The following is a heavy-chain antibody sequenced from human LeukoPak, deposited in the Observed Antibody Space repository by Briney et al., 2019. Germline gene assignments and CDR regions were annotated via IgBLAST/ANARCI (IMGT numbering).Heavy chain of an antibody. CDR2: INPNSGGT. J-gene: IGHJ4*02. CDR1: GYTFTGYY. CDR3: ARSPGRIVVVPAAIRY. D-gene: IGHD2-2*01. V-gene: IGHV1-2*06. Sequence: GASVKVSCKAAGYTFTGYYMFWVRQAPGQGLEWMGRINPNSGGTNYAQKFQGRVTMTRDTSISTAYMELSRLRSDDTAVYYCARSPGRIVVVPAAIRYWGQGTLVTVSS.